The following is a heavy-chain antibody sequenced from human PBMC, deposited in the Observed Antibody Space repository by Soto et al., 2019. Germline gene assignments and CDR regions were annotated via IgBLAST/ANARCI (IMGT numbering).Heavy chain of an antibody. CDR3: AKDRLPTSGQRFYFDS. V-gene: IGHV3-23*01. Sequence: DVNLLQSGGGSAQPGGSLRLSCATSGFAFSTYAMTWVRQVPGRGLEWGSTILPDETGFYTVSVKGRFTISRDNFRGILYLQMNALWVEDGAIYFCAKDRLPTSGQRFYFDSWVQGSLVTVSS. CDR2: ILPDETG. CDR1: GFAFSTYA. J-gene: IGHJ4*02. D-gene: IGHD2-15*01.